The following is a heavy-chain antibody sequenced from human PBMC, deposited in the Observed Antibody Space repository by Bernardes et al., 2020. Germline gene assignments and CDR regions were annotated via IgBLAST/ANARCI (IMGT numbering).Heavy chain of an antibody. CDR3: ARGRREKFVVIQAYYYYMDV. D-gene: IGHD3-22*01. V-gene: IGHV1-8*01. J-gene: IGHJ6*03. Sequence: ASVKVSCKASGYTFTSDDINWVRKATGQGVEWMGWMNPNSGNTGYAQKFQGRVNMTRNTSMSTAYMELSSLRFEDTAVYYCARGRREKFVVIQAYYYYMDVWGKGTTVTVSS. CDR2: MNPNSGNT. CDR1: GYTFTSDD.